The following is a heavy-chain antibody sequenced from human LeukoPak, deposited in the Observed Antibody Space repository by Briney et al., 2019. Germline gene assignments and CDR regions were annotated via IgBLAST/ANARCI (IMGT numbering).Heavy chain of an antibody. CDR3: TRHLQGDN. D-gene: IGHD2-15*01. CDR1: GFTFSGSA. CDR2: IRSKANSCAT. V-gene: IGHV3-73*01. Sequence: PGGSLKLSCAASGFTFSGSAMHWVRQASGKGLEWVGRIRSKANSCATAYAASVKGRFTISRDDSKNTAYLQMNSLKTEDTAVYYCTRHLQGDNWGQGTLVTVSS. J-gene: IGHJ4*02.